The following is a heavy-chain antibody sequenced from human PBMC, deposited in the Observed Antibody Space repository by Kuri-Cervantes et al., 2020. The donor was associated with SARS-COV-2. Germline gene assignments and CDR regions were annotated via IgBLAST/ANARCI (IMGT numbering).Heavy chain of an antibody. Sequence: ASVKVSCKASGYTFTSYGISWVRQAPGQGLEWMGWISAYNGNTNYAQKLQGRVTMTTDTSTSTAYMELRSLRSDDTAVYYCARGRIMITFGGVEPFDYWGQGNPVNGAS. CDR1: GYTFTSYG. CDR3: ARGRIMITFGGVEPFDY. J-gene: IGHJ4*02. CDR2: ISAYNGNT. V-gene: IGHV1-18*01. D-gene: IGHD3-16*01.